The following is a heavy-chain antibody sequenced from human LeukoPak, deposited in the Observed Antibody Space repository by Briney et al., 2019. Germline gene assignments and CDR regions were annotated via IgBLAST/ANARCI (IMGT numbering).Heavy chain of an antibody. D-gene: IGHD6-13*01. V-gene: IGHV3-7*03. CDR3: ARDSGNRGIFDI. CDR2: IKQDGSDK. Sequence: GGSLRLSCAASGFRFSSYWMHWVRQAPGKGLEWVASIKQDGSDKYYVDSVKGRFTISRDNSNNTLYLQMNSLRGEDTAVYFCARDSGNRGIFDIWGQGTMVTVSS. J-gene: IGHJ3*02. CDR1: GFRFSSYW.